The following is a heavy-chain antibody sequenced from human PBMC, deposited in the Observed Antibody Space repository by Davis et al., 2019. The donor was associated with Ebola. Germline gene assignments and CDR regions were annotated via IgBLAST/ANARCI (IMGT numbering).Heavy chain of an antibody. Sequence: HTGGSLRLSCAASGFTFSSYWMHWVRQAPGKGLVWVSRINSDGSSTSYADSVKGRFTISRDNAKNTLYLQMNSLRAEDTAVYYCAREAYYYHGMDVWGQGTTVTVSS. V-gene: IGHV3-74*01. CDR2: INSDGSST. J-gene: IGHJ6*02. CDR1: GFTFSSYW. CDR3: AREAYYYHGMDV.